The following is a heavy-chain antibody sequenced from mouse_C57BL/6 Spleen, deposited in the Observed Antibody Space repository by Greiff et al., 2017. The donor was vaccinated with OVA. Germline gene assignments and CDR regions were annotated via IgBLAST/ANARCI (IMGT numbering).Heavy chain of an antibody. Sequence: EVKLMESGEGLVKPGGSLKLSCAASGFTFSIYAMSWVRQTPEKRLEWVAYISSGGDYIYYADTVKGRFTISRDNARNTLYLQMSSLKSEDTAMYYCTRGSLYDGYSALFAYWGQGTLVTVSA. V-gene: IGHV5-9-1*02. D-gene: IGHD2-3*01. J-gene: IGHJ3*01. CDR1: GFTFSIYA. CDR2: ISSGGDYI. CDR3: TRGSLYDGYSALFAY.